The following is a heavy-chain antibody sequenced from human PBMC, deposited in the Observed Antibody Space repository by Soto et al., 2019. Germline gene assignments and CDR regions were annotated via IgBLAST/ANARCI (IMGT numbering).Heavy chain of an antibody. D-gene: IGHD1-26*01. V-gene: IGHV4-59*01. Sequence: KPSETLSLTCTVSGGSISSYYWSWIRQPPGKGLEWIGYIYYSGSTNYNPSPKSRVTISVDTSKNQFSLKLSSVTAADTAVYYCARTRKSGSYLYYFDYWGQGTLVTVSS. CDR2: IYYSGST. CDR1: GGSISSYY. CDR3: ARTRKSGSYLYYFDY. J-gene: IGHJ4*02.